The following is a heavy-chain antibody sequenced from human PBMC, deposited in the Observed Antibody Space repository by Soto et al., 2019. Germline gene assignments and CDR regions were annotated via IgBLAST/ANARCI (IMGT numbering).Heavy chain of an antibody. CDR2: IYWDDAK. J-gene: IGHJ4*02. Sequence: QITLKESGPTLVKPTQTLTLTCTFSGVSLSTSGVNVGWIRQPPGKALAWLALIYWDDAKRYSPSLKNRLTITKDTSKNQVVLTMTNIDPVDTATYYCAHRRRGFSYGHYFDYWGQGTLVTVSS. CDR3: AHRRRGFSYGHYFDY. CDR1: GVSLSTSGVN. V-gene: IGHV2-5*02. D-gene: IGHD5-12*01.